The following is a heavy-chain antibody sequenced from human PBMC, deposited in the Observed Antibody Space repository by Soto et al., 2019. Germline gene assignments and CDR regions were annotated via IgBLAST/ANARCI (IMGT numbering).Heavy chain of an antibody. J-gene: IGHJ5*02. CDR2: IGGSGATT. CDR3: AKNSGWFNT. V-gene: IGHV3-23*01. D-gene: IGHD3-10*01. Sequence: LRLSCAASGFPFSSTDMTWVRQAPGKGLEWVSTIGGSGATTYYADSVKGRFTISRDNSINTVYLRMNSLGDDDTALYFCAKNSGWFNTWGQGALVTVSS. CDR1: GFPFSSTD.